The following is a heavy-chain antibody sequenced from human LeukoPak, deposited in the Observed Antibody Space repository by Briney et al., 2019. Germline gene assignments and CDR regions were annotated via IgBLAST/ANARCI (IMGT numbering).Heavy chain of an antibody. J-gene: IGHJ4*02. CDR3: ARGQVTRIVVVITKARDYFDY. CDR2: INHSGST. Sequence: GSLRLSCAASGFTFSSYAMSWIRQPPGKGLEWIGEINHSGSTNYNPSLKSRVTISVDTSKNQFSLKLSSVTAADTAVYYCARGQVTRIVVVITKARDYFDYWGQGTLVTVSS. V-gene: IGHV4-34*01. D-gene: IGHD3-22*01. CDR1: GFTFSSYA.